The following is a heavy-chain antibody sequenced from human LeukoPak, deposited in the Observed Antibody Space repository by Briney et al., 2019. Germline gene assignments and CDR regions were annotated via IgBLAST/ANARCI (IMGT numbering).Heavy chain of an antibody. CDR1: GFTFSNLW. Sequence: PGGSLRLSCTVSGFTFSNLWMSWGRQALGKGLEWVSNIKQDGSEIYYMDSVKGRFTISRDNAKNSLYLQMNSLRAEDTAMYYCVGGSGWLGDSWGRGTLVTISS. V-gene: IGHV3-7*03. CDR3: VGGSGWLGDS. J-gene: IGHJ4*02. D-gene: IGHD6-19*01. CDR2: IKQDGSEI.